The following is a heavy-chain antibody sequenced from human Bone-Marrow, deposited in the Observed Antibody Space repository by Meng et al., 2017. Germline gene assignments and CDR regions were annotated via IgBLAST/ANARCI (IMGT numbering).Heavy chain of an antibody. CDR3: ARGLSKAAAGQKVGNWFDP. CDR1: GGSFSGYY. J-gene: IGHJ5*02. CDR2: INHSGST. Sequence: GSLRLSCAVYGGSFSGYYWSWIRQPPGKGLEWIGEINHSGSTNYNPSLKGRVTISVDTSKNQFSLKLSSVTAADTAVYYCARGLSKAAAGQKVGNWFDPWGQGTLVTVSS. D-gene: IGHD6-13*01. V-gene: IGHV4-34*01.